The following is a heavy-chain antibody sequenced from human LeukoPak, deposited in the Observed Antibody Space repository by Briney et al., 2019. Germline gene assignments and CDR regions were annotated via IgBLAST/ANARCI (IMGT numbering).Heavy chain of an antibody. CDR2: IIPIFGTA. CDR3: ARVWRLLDPQAFDI. CDR1: GGTFSSYA. Sequence: ASVKVSCKASGGTFSSYAISWVRQAPGQGLEWMGRIIPIFGTANYAQKFQGRVTITTDESTSTAYMELSSLRSEDTAVYYCARVWRLLDPQAFDIWGQGTMVTVSS. D-gene: IGHD3-22*01. V-gene: IGHV1-69*05. J-gene: IGHJ3*02.